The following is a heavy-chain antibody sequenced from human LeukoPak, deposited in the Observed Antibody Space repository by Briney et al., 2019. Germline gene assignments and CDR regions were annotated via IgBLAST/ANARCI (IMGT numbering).Heavy chain of an antibody. CDR3: ARGEMATKGDAFDI. CDR1: GGSISGYY. J-gene: IGHJ3*02. D-gene: IGHD5-12*01. V-gene: IGHV4-59*01. Sequence: SETLSLTCTVSGGSISGYYWSWIRQPPGKGLEWIGYIYYSGSTNYNPSLKSRVTISVDTSKNQFSLKLSSVTAADTAVYYCARGEMATKGDAFDIWGQGTMVTVSS. CDR2: IYYSGST.